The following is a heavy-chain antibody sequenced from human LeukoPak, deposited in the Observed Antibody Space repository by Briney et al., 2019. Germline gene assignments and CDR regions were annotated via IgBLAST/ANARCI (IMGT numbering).Heavy chain of an antibody. CDR2: ISIDGGAI. J-gene: IGHJ4*02. CDR1: GFTFSSYS. D-gene: IGHD5-12*01. V-gene: IGHV3-48*01. CDR3: VRETGWLFDF. Sequence: PGGSLRLSCAASGFTFSSYSMNWVRQAPGKGLEWASYISIDGGAIYHADSVKGRFTISRDNGKNSLYLQMNSLRAEDTAVYYCVRETGWLFDFWGQGTLVIVSS.